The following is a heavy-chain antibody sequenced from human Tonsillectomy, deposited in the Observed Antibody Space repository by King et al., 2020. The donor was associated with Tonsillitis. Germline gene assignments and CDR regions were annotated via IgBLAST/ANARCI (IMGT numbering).Heavy chain of an antibody. J-gene: IGHJ4*02. D-gene: IGHD3-22*01. V-gene: IGHV2-26*01. CDR1: GFSLSNARMG. CDR3: ARTSTYYYVSTGLSVAFYY. Sequence: TLKESGPVLVKPTETLTLTCTVSGFSLSNARMGVSWIRQPPGKALEWLAHIFSNDEKSYSTSLKSRLTITKDTSKSQVVLTMTNMDPVDTATYYCARTSTYYYVSTGLSVAFYYCGQGTLVSVSS. CDR2: IFSNDEK.